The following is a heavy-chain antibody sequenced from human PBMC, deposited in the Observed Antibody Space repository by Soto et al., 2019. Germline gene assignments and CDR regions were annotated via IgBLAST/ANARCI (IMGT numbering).Heavy chain of an antibody. CDR3: ARVTGYYYDFDY. Sequence: SETLSLTCPVSGGSISSYYWSWIRQPPGKGLEWIGYIYYSGSTNYNPSLKSRVTISVDTSKNQFSLKLSSVTAADTAVYYCARVTGYYYDFDYWGQGTLVTVSS. J-gene: IGHJ4*02. D-gene: IGHD3-9*01. V-gene: IGHV4-59*08. CDR1: GGSISSYY. CDR2: IYYSGST.